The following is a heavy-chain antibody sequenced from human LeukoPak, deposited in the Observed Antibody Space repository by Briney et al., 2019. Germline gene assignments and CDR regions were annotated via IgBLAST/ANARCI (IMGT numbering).Heavy chain of an antibody. CDR3: ARPISSSWYLFDY. V-gene: IGHV4-39*01. J-gene: IGHJ4*02. Sequence: SETLSLTCTVSGGSISSSSYYWGWIRQPPGKGLEWIGSIYYSGSTYYNPSLKSRVTISVDTSKDQFSPKLSSVTAADTAVYYCARPISSSWYLFDYWGQGTLVTVSS. D-gene: IGHD6-13*01. CDR2: IYYSGST. CDR1: GGSISSSSYY.